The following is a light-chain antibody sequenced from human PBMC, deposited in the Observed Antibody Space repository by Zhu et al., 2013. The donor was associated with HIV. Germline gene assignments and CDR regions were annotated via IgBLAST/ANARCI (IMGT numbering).Light chain of an antibody. CDR3: GTWDSRLTAYV. J-gene: IGLJ1*01. CDR1: RSTIGARYD. V-gene: IGLV1-40*01. Sequence: QSVLTQPPSVSGAPGQRVTISCSGTRSTIGARYDVHWYQQLPGTAPKLLIYGNRNRASGVPDRFSGSKSGSSATLGITGLQTGDEADYYCGTWDSRLTAYVFGSGTKVTVL. CDR2: GNR.